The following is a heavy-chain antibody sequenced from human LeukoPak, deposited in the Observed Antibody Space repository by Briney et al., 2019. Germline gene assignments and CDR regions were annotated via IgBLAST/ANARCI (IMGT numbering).Heavy chain of an antibody. V-gene: IGHV3-30*02. CDR1: GFTFSSYG. J-gene: IGHJ4*02. D-gene: IGHD2-15*01. Sequence: PGGSLRLSCAASGFTFSSYGMHWVRQAPGKGLEWVAFIRYDGNNKYYADSVKGRFTISRDNSKNTLYLQMNSLRAEDTAVYYCAKDSDIVVVVAAYFDYWGQGTLVTVSS. CDR2: IRYDGNNK. CDR3: AKDSDIVVVVAAYFDY.